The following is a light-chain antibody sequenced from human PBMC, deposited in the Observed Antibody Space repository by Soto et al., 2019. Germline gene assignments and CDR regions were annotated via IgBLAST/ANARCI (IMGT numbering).Light chain of an antibody. CDR3: SSYAGTNNAL. Sequence: QSALTQPPSASGSPGQSVTISCTGISSDVGGYNYVSWYQQYPGKAPKLMIYEVTKRPSGVPDRFSGSKSGNTASLTVSGLQAEDEADYYCSSYAGTNNALFGGGTKVTAL. J-gene: IGLJ2*01. CDR1: SSDVGGYNY. V-gene: IGLV2-8*01. CDR2: EVT.